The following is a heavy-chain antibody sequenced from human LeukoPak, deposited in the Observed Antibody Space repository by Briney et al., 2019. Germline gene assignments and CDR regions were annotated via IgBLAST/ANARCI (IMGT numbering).Heavy chain of an antibody. CDR1: GFTFSSYS. Sequence: GGSLRLSCAASGFTFSSYSMNWVRQAPGKGLEWVSSISSSSSYIYYADSVKGRFTISRDNAKNSLYLQMNSLRAEDTAIYYCAEGPRALEHYTHRFDYWGQGTLVTVSS. J-gene: IGHJ4*02. CDR2: ISSSSSYI. D-gene: IGHD1/OR15-1a*01. V-gene: IGHV3-21*04. CDR3: AEGPRALEHYTHRFDY.